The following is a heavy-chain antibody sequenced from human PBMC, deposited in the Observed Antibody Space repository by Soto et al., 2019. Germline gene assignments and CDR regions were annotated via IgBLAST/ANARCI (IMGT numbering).Heavy chain of an antibody. CDR2: IKSKSDGETT. J-gene: IGHJ6*02. CDR1: GFTFSNAW. D-gene: IGHD1-26*01. Sequence: EVQLVESGGGLVKPGGSLRLSCAASGFTFSNAWMNWVRQAPGKGLAWVGRIKSKSDGETTDYAAPGKGRFTISRDDSNDTMYLPVNRLKTEDTGLYFCSTNQRYSWSLDLWGPGTTVTVSS. V-gene: IGHV3-15*07. CDR3: STNQRYSWSLDL.